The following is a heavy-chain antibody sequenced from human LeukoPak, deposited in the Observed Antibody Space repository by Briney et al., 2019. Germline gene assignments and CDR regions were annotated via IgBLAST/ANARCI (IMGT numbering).Heavy chain of an antibody. CDR1: GGSISSTTYY. J-gene: IGHJ4*02. Sequence: AETLSLTCTVSGGSISSTTYYWGWIRRPPGKGLEWIGSIYYSGSTYYNPSLKSRVTVSVDTSKNQFSLILSSVTAADTAVYYCVRGSTLRHYQYWGQGTLVTVSS. CDR3: VRGSTLRHYQY. CDR2: IYYSGST. V-gene: IGHV4-39*01. D-gene: IGHD3-16*01.